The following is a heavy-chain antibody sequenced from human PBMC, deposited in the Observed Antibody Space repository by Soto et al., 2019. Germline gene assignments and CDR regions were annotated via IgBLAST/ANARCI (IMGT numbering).Heavy chain of an antibody. CDR2: IIPIFGTA. CDR3: APREYYYDSSGYLFYGMDV. J-gene: IGHJ6*02. Sequence: ASVKVSCKASGGTFSSYAISWVRQAPGQGLEWMGGIIPIFGTANYAQKFQGRVTITADESTSTAYMELSSLRSEDTAVYYCAPREYYYDSSGYLFYGMDVWGQGTTVTVSS. D-gene: IGHD3-22*01. V-gene: IGHV1-69*13. CDR1: GGTFSSYA.